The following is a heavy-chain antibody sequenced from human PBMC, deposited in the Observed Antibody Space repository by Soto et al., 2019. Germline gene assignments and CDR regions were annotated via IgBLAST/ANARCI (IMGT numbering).Heavy chain of an antibody. CDR3: ARGGIAALLEDAFDI. CDR2: IYYSGST. CDR1: GGSISSYY. Sequence: PSETLSLTCTVSGGSISSYYWSWIRQPPGKGLEWIGYIYYSGSTNYNPSLKSRVTISVDTSKNQFSLKLSSVTAADTAVYYCARGGIAALLEDAFDIWGQGTMVTVSS. D-gene: IGHD6-6*01. J-gene: IGHJ3*02. V-gene: IGHV4-59*08.